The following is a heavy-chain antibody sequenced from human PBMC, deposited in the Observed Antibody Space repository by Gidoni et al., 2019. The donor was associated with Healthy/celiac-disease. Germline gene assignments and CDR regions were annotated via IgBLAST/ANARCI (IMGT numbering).Heavy chain of an antibody. V-gene: IGHV1-8*01. J-gene: IGHJ4*02. CDR1: GYTFTSYD. D-gene: IGHD6-6*01. CDR3: ASGPELAEDY. CDR2: MNPNSGNT. Sequence: PVKEGAEVKKAGAAVKVKGKASGYTFTSYDINWVRQATGQGLEWMGWMNPNSGNTGYAQKFLFFVTMTRNTSISTAYFELVLLRSDVTAVYFCASGPELAEDYWGLGTLVTFSS.